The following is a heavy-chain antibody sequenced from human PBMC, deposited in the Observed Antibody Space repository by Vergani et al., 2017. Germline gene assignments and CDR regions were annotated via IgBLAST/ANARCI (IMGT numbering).Heavy chain of an antibody. J-gene: IGHJ6*02. Sequence: EVQLVESGGGLVKPGGSLRLSCAASGFTFSSYSMNWVRQAPGKGLEWVSSISSSSSYIYYADSVKGRFTISRDNAKNSLYLQMNSLRAEDTAVYYCARDAQTEYGYSSSWYISYYYYYGMDVWGQGTTVTVSS. CDR1: GFTFSSYS. CDR3: ARDAQTEYGYSSSWYISYYYYYGMDV. D-gene: IGHD6-13*01. CDR2: ISSSSSYI. V-gene: IGHV3-21*01.